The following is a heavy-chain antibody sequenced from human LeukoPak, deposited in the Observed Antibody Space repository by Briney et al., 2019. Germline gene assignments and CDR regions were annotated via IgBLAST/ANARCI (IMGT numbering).Heavy chain of an antibody. Sequence: PSETLSLTCTVSGGSNSSYYWSWIRQPPGKGLEWIGYIYYSGSTNYNPSLKSRVTISVDTSKNQFSLKLSSVTAADTAVYYCARGSGSSYPDYWGQGTLVTVSS. J-gene: IGHJ4*02. CDR1: GGSNSSYY. CDR2: IYYSGST. CDR3: ARGSGSSYPDY. V-gene: IGHV4-59*01. D-gene: IGHD1-26*01.